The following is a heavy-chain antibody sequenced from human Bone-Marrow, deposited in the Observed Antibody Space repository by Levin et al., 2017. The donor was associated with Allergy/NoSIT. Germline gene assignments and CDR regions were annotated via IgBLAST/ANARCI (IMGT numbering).Heavy chain of an antibody. V-gene: IGHV4-31*03. CDR2: VSYSGIT. J-gene: IGHJ3*02. Sequence: PSKTLSLTCTVSGGSISSGVYFWSWIRQLPGKGLEWIGYVSYSGITFYNQSLKSRVTISGDTSKNLFSLNLSSVTAADTAVYYCARGITVFGVVLAVNDSFDIWGQGTMVTVSS. D-gene: IGHD3-3*01. CDR1: GGSISSGVYF. CDR3: ARGITVFGVVLAVNDSFDI.